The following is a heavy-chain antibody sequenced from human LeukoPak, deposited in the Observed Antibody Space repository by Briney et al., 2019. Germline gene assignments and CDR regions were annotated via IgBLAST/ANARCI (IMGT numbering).Heavy chain of an antibody. CDR2: IYYSGST. V-gene: IGHV4-59*01. CDR1: GGSISSYY. Sequence: SETLSLTCTVSGGSISSYYWSWIRQPPGKGLEWIGYIYYSGSTNYNPSLKSRVTISVDTSKNQFSLKLSSVTAADTAVYYCAGATTVRWFDPWGQGTLVTVSS. CDR3: AGATTVRWFDP. J-gene: IGHJ5*02. D-gene: IGHD4-11*01.